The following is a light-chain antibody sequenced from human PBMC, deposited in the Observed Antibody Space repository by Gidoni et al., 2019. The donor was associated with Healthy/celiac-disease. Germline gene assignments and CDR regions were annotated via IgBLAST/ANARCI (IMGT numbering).Light chain of an antibody. Sequence: DIQMTQSPPSLSASVGDRVTITCLASQSISSYLNWYQQKPGKAPKLLIYAASSLQSGVPSRFSGSGSGTDFTLTISSLQPEDFATYYCQQSYSTPLFGPGTKVDIK. CDR3: QQSYSTPL. CDR1: QSISSY. CDR2: AAS. V-gene: IGKV1-39*01. J-gene: IGKJ3*01.